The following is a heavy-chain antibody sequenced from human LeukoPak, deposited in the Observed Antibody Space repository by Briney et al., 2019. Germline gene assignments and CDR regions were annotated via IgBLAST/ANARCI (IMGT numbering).Heavy chain of an antibody. J-gene: IGHJ3*02. CDR2: IYSGGST. CDR3: ARRLADSSGYYYLSDAFDI. V-gene: IGHV3-53*01. Sequence: GGSLRLSCAASGFTFSNYWMTWVRQAPGKGLEWVSVIYSGGSTYYADSVKGRFTISRDNSKNTLYLQMNSLRAEDTAVYYCARRLADSSGYYYLSDAFDIWGQGTMVTVSS. D-gene: IGHD3-22*01. CDR1: GFTFSNYW.